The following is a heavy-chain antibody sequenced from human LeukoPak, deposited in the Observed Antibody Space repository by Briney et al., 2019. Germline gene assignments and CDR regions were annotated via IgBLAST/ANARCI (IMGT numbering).Heavy chain of an antibody. CDR1: GFTFSSHG. CDR3: ARDRVLHYFDY. V-gene: IGHV3-33*01. D-gene: IGHD3-16*01. J-gene: IGHJ4*02. Sequence: GRSLRLSCAASGFTFSSHGMHWVRQAPGTGLEWVAVIWYDGSDKYYADSVKGRFTISRDNSKNTLYLQMTSLRAYDTAVYYCARDRVLHYFDYWGQGALVTVSS. CDR2: IWYDGSDK.